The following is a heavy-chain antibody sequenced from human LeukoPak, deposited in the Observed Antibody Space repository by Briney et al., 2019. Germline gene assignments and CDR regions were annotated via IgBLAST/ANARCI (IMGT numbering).Heavy chain of an antibody. Sequence: SETLSLTCTVSGCSISSCDFHRNWIPQHPGKGLEWVGYIYYSGNSYYNPSLKSRLTITLNTSTNQFSLTLTSVTAGDTAVYYCAGDRGDDYNYLLDYWGQGTLVTASS. J-gene: IGHJ4*02. D-gene: IGHD5-24*01. CDR1: GCSISSCDFH. CDR3: AGDRGDDYNYLLDY. V-gene: IGHV4-31*03. CDR2: IYYSGNS.